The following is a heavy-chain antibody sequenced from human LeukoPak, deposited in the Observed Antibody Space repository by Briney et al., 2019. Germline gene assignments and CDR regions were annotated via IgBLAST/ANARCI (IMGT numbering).Heavy chain of an antibody. V-gene: IGHV1-46*01. CDR2: INPNDDGT. CDR1: GYTFTSYH. CDR3: ARDLSFFEYSFGST. Sequence: ASVKVSCKASGYTFTSYHIHWVRQAPGQGLEWMGMINPNDDGTTYAQKFQGRVTMTRDMSTSTVYMELSSLLSDDTAVYYCARDLSFFEYSFGSTWGQGTLVTVSS. J-gene: IGHJ4*02. D-gene: IGHD3-3*02.